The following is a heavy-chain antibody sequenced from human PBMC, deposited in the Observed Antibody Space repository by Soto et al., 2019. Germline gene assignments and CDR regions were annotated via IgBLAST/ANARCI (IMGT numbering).Heavy chain of an antibody. CDR3: ARAPSIAAPNGMDV. Sequence: QVQLVESGGGVVQPGRSLRLSCAASGFTFSSYAMHLVRQAPGKGLEWVAIISYDGSNKYYADSVKGRFTISRDNSKNTLYLQMNSLRAEDTAVYYCARAPSIAAPNGMDVWGQGTTVTVSS. V-gene: IGHV3-30-3*01. CDR1: GFTFSSYA. CDR2: ISYDGSNK. J-gene: IGHJ6*02. D-gene: IGHD6-6*01.